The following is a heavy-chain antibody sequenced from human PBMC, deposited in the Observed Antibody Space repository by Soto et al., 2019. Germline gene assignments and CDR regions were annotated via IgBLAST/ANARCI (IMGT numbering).Heavy chain of an antibody. D-gene: IGHD3-16*02. CDR3: ARGPGVTGNWYDYVWGSYRYYFDY. Sequence: ASVKVSCKASGYTFTSYGISWVRQAPGQGLERMGWISAYNSNTNYAQKLQGRVTMTTDTSTSTAYMELRSLRSDDTAVYYCARGPGVTGNWYDYVWGSYRYYFDYWGQGTLVTVSS. J-gene: IGHJ4*02. CDR1: GYTFTSYG. V-gene: IGHV1-18*01. CDR2: ISAYNSNT.